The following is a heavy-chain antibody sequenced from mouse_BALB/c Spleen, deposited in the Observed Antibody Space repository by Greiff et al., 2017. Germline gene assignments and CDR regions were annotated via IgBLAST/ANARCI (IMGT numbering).Heavy chain of an antibody. CDR1: GFTFSSYG. CDR2: ISSGGSYT. CDR3: ARLLRLRYFDV. Sequence: EVQLQESGGDLVKPGGSLKLSCAASGFTFSSYGMSWVRQTPDKRLEWVATISSGGSYTYYPDSVKGRFTISRDNAKNTLYLQMSSLKSEDTAMYYCARLLRLRYFDVWGAGTTVTVSS. D-gene: IGHD1-2*01. J-gene: IGHJ1*01. V-gene: IGHV5-6*01.